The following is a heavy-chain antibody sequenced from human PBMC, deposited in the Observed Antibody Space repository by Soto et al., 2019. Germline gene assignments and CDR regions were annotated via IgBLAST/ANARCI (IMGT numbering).Heavy chain of an antibody. J-gene: IGHJ4*02. CDR2: IYYSGST. CDR3: ARDGNYYDSSGYLDY. D-gene: IGHD3-22*01. V-gene: IGHV4-30-4*01. CDR1: GGSISSGDYY. Sequence: PSETLSLTCTVSGGSISSGDYYWSWIRQPPGKGLEWIGYIYYSGSTYYNPSLKSRVTISVDTSKNQLSLKLSSVTAADTAVYYCARDGNYYDSSGYLDYWGQGTLVTVSS.